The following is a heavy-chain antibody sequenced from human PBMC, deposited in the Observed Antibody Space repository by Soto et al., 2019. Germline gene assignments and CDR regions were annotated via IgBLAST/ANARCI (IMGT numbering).Heavy chain of an antibody. Sequence: QVQLQESGPGLVKPSETLSLNCTVSGGSMSSYYWGWIRQAAGKPLEWIGRIYTTGSTNYNPSLRIRVTLSLDTSKNQFSLKLRSVTAADTAVYYCAREGASGFGMDVWGQGTTVTVSS. CDR2: IYTTGST. CDR3: AREGASGFGMDV. D-gene: IGHD1-26*01. J-gene: IGHJ6*02. V-gene: IGHV4-4*07. CDR1: GGSMSSYY.